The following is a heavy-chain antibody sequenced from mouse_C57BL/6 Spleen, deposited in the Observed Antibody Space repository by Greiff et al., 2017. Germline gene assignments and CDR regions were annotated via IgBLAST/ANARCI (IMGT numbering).Heavy chain of an antibody. D-gene: IGHD2-2*01. CDR3: TSLYYCYNGPCAY. V-gene: IGHV14-1*01. Sequence: DVKLQESGAELVRPGASVKLSCTASGFNIKDYYMHWVQQRPEQGLEWIGRIDPVAGDPEYAPKFQGKATLTADTSSNTAYLQLSGLTYEDTSVYYGTSLYYCYNGPCAYWGQGTLVTVSA. CDR2: IDPVAGDP. J-gene: IGHJ3*01. CDR1: GFNIKDYY.